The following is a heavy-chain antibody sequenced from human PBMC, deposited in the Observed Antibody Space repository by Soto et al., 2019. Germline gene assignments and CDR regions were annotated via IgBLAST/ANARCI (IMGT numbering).Heavy chain of an antibody. CDR2: IIPISGTA. CDR1: GGTFSSYA. V-gene: IGHV1-69*12. CDR3: ARSLRYFDWLSDPYYYYGMDV. J-gene: IGHJ6*02. Sequence: QVQLVQSGAEVKKPGSSVKVSCKASGGTFSSYAISWVRQAPGQGLEWMGGIIPISGTANYAQKFQGRVTITADESTSTAYMELSSLRSEDTAVYYCARSLRYFDWLSDPYYYYGMDVWGQGTTVTVSS. D-gene: IGHD3-9*01.